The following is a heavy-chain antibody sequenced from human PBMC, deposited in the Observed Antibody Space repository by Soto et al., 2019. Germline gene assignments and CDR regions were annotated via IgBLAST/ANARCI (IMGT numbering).Heavy chain of an antibody. Sequence: EVQLMESGGGLVQPGGSLRLSCAASGFTFSTCWMMWVRQAPGKGLEWVANINQDGSERYYVDSVKGRFTISRDNAKHSLYLQMNSLRAEDTAVYYCVKDNRGSYWGQGTLVTVSS. V-gene: IGHV3-7*01. J-gene: IGHJ4*02. CDR2: INQDGSER. D-gene: IGHD3-10*01. CDR1: GFTFSTCW. CDR3: VKDNRGSY.